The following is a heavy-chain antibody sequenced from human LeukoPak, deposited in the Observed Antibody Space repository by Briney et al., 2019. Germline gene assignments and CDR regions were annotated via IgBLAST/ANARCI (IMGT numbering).Heavy chain of an antibody. CDR3: AVHLPGDYLDR. Sequence: ASVRVSCMASGYAFNIYDINWVRQAPGQGLEWMGWMNSDSGNTDYAQKFQGRVTMTRNTAITTAYMELSSLRFEDTAVYYCAVHLPGDYLDRWGQGTLVTVSS. J-gene: IGHJ4*02. CDR1: GYAFNIYD. CDR2: MNSDSGNT. V-gene: IGHV1-8*01.